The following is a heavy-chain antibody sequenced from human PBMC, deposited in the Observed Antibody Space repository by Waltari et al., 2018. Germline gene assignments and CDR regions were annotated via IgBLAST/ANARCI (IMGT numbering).Heavy chain of an antibody. Sequence: QVTLKESGPVLVKPTETLTLTCTVSGFSLSNARMGVSWIRQPPGKALEWLAHIFSNDEKSYSTSLKSRLTISKDTSKSQVVLTMTNMDPVDTATYYCARIRPIFGVVIIPSDWYFDLWGRGTLVTVSS. D-gene: IGHD3-3*01. CDR3: ARIRPIFGVVIIPSDWYFDL. CDR1: GFSLSNARMG. J-gene: IGHJ2*01. V-gene: IGHV2-26*01. CDR2: IFSNDEK.